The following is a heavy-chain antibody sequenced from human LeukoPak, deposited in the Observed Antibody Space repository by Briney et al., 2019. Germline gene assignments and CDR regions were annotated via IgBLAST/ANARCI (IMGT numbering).Heavy chain of an antibody. CDR1: GFTFSSYE. V-gene: IGHV3-23*01. CDR3: AKGTRIVVAPPVDY. Sequence: PGGSLRLSCAASGFTFSSYEMNWVRQAPGKGLEWVSAISGSGGSTYYADSAKGRFTISRDNSKNTLYLQINSLRAEDTAVYYCAKGTRIVVAPPVDYWGQGTLVTVSS. CDR2: ISGSGGST. J-gene: IGHJ4*02. D-gene: IGHD3-22*01.